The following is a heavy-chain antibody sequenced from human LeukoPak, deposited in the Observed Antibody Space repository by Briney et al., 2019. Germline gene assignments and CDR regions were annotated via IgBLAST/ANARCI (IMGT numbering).Heavy chain of an antibody. D-gene: IGHD3-3*01. CDR3: ARDGRDITIFGVVLDY. V-gene: IGHV3-11*04. CDR2: ISSSGSTI. Sequence: GGSLRLSCAASGFTFSDYYMSWIRQAPGKGLEWVSYISSSGSTIYYADSVKGRFTISRDNAKNSLYLQMNSLRAEDTAVYYCARDGRDITIFGVVLDYWGQGTLVTVSS. J-gene: IGHJ4*02. CDR1: GFTFSDYY.